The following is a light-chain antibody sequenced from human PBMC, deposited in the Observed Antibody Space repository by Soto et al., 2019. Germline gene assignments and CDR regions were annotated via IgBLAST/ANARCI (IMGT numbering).Light chain of an antibody. J-gene: IGLJ1*01. Sequence: QSVLTQSPSASASLGASVNLTCTLSSGHGSYAFAWHQQWPEKGPPFLMKLKSDGSHSRGDGIPDRFSGSCSGAERFLTFSSLQSEGEADYYCQTWALALYVFGTGTKLTVL. CDR1: SGHGSYA. V-gene: IGLV4-69*01. CDR3: QTWALALYV. CDR2: LKSDGSH.